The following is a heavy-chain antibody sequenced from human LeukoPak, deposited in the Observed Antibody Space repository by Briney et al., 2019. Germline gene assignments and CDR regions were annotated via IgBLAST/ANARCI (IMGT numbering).Heavy chain of an antibody. Sequence: SGTLSLTCAVSGGSISSSNWWSWVRQPPGKGLEWIGEIYHSGSTNYNPSLKSRVTISVDKSKNQFSLKLSSVTAADTAVYYCARADDYSNRHFDYWGQGTLVTVSS. D-gene: IGHD4-11*01. CDR2: IYHSGST. CDR3: ARADDYSNRHFDY. V-gene: IGHV4-4*02. J-gene: IGHJ4*02. CDR1: GGSISSSNW.